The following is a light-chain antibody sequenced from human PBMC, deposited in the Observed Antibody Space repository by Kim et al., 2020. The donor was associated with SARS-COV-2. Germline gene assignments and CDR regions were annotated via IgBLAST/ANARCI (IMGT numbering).Light chain of an antibody. J-gene: IGKJ1*01. CDR1: QSVLYSSNNKNY. V-gene: IGKV4-1*01. Sequence: RATINGKSSQSVLYSSNNKNYLAWYQQKPGQTPKLLIYWASTRESGVPDRFSGSGSGTDFTLTISSLQAEDVAVYYCQQYYSAWTFGQGTKVDIK. CDR3: QQYYSAWT. CDR2: WAS.